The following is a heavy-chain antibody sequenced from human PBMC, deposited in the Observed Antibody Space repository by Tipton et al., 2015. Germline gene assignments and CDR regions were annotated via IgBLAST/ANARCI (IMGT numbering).Heavy chain of an antibody. CDR3: ARDPRYYYGSGGLYYFDY. J-gene: IGHJ4*02. CDR2: ISAYNGNT. Sequence: QSGAEVKKPGASVKVSCKASGYTFTTYGISWVRQAPGQGLEWMGWISAYNGNTNYAQKLQGRVTMTTDTSTSTAYMELRSLRSDDTAVFYCARDPRYYYGSGGLYYFDYWGQGTLVTVSS. CDR1: GYTFTTYG. D-gene: IGHD3-10*01. V-gene: IGHV1-18*01.